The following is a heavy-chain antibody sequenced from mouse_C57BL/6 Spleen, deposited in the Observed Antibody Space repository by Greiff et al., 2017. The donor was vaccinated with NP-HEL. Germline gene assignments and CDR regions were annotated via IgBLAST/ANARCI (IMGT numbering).Heavy chain of an antibody. J-gene: IGHJ1*03. CDR1: GFTFSSYG. CDR2: ISSGGSYT. Sequence: EVHLVESGGDLVKPGGSLKLSCAASGFTFSSYGMSWVRQTPDKRLEWVATISSGGSYTYYPDSVKGRFTISRDNAKNTLYLQMSSLKSEDTAMYYCARHETVFLPPYFDVWGTGTTVTVSS. V-gene: IGHV5-6*01. D-gene: IGHD1-1*01. CDR3: ARHETVFLPPYFDV.